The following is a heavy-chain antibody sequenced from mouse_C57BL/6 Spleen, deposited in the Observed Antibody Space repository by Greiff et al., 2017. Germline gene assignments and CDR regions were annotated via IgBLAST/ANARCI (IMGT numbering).Heavy chain of an antibody. J-gene: IGHJ1*03. Sequence: QVQLQQSGPGLVQPSQSLSITCTVSGFSLTSYGVHWVRQSPGKGLEWLGVIWSGGSTDYNAAFISRLSISKDNSTSQVFFKMNSLQADDTAIYYCARNPYGSSYWYFDVRGTGTTVTVSS. CDR2: IWSGGST. CDR3: ARNPYGSSYWYFDV. CDR1: GFSLTSYG. V-gene: IGHV2-2*01. D-gene: IGHD1-1*01.